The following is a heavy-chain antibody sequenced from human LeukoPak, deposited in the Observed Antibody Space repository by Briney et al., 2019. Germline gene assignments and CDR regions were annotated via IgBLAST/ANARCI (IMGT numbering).Heavy chain of an antibody. Sequence: SGPTLVNPTQTLTLTCTFSGFSLSTSGVGVGWIRQPPGKALEWLALIYWNDDKRYSPSLKSRLTITKDTSKNQVVLTMTNMDPVDTATYYCAHSKGLLWFGELLARRQPEKNWFDPWGQGTLVTVSS. V-gene: IGHV2-5*01. D-gene: IGHD3-10*01. CDR1: GFSLSTSGVG. CDR2: IYWNDDK. J-gene: IGHJ5*02. CDR3: AHSKGLLWFGELLARRQPEKNWFDP.